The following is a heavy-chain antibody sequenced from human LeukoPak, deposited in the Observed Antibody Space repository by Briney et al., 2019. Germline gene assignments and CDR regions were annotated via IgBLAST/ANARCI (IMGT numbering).Heavy chain of an antibody. CDR1: GFTFSGSP. CDR2: IRSKADNYAT. J-gene: IGHJ4*02. CDR3: TQSNY. Sequence: HPGGSLILSCAASGFTFSGSPILWVRQASGKGLEWVGRIRSKADNYATAYAASVQSRCTISRDDSKSTAYLQLNSLKTEDTAVYYCTQSNYWGQGALVTVSS. V-gene: IGHV3-73*01.